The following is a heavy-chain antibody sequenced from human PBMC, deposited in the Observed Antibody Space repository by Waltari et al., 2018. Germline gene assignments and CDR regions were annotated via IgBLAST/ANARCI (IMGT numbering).Heavy chain of an antibody. Sequence: EVQLLESGGGLVQPGGSLRLSCAASGFTFSSYAMSWVRQAPGKGLEWVSAISGSGGSTYYAASVKGRFTISRDNSKNTLYLQMNSLRAEDTAVYYCAKLDTPGIIAAAGTFDYWGQGTLVTVSS. CDR2: ISGSGGST. V-gene: IGHV3-23*01. J-gene: IGHJ4*02. CDR1: GFTFSSYA. D-gene: IGHD6-13*01. CDR3: AKLDTPGIIAAAGTFDY.